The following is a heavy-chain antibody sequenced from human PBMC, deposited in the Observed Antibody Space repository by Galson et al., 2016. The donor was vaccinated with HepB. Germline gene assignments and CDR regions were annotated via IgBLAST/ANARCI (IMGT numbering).Heavy chain of an antibody. D-gene: IGHD3-16*01. Sequence: SETLSPTCAVSGGSISSNDWWSWVRQPPGQGLEWIGQIFHSGRVNYTPSLASRVTISIDPSNNHFSLRLTSVTAADTALSYCARQYWGGPSDYWGQGTLVVVSS. CDR2: IFHSGRV. CDR3: ARQYWGGPSDY. V-gene: IGHV4-4*02. CDR1: GGSISSNDW. J-gene: IGHJ4*02.